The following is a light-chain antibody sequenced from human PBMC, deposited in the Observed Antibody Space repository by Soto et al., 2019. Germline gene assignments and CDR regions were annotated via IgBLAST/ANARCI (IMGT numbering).Light chain of an antibody. CDR1: QGISNW. V-gene: IGKV1-12*01. J-gene: IGKJ5*01. Sequence: DIQMTQSPSSVSASVGDRVTITCRASQGISNWLSWYQQKPGKAPKLLIYGASSLQGGVPSRFSGSGSVTDFTLTISSLQPEDFAIYYCQQANSVPPITFGQGTRLEIK. CDR3: QQANSVPPIT. CDR2: GAS.